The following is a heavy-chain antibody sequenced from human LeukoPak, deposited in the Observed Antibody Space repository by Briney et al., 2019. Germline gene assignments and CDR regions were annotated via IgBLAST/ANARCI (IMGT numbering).Heavy chain of an antibody. CDR1: GDSITSYN. CDR3: ARRFDS. Sequence: KPSETLSLTCTVSGDSITSYNWNWIRQPPGKGLEWIGYFSYSGSTNYNPSLKSRVTILVDTSKNQFSLKLTSVTAADTAVYYCARRFDSWGQGTLVTVSS. J-gene: IGHJ4*02. V-gene: IGHV4-59*08. CDR2: FSYSGST.